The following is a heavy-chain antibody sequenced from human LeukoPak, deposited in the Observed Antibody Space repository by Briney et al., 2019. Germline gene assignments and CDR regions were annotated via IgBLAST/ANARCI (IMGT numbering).Heavy chain of an antibody. D-gene: IGHD5-24*01. Sequence: ASVKVFCKASGYTFTGYYMHWVRQAPGQGLEWMGWINPNSGGTNYAQKFQGRVTMTRDTSISTAYMELSRLRSDDTAVYYCARSVEMATITDYWGQGTLVTVSS. CDR2: INPNSGGT. CDR3: ARSVEMATITDY. V-gene: IGHV1-2*02. CDR1: GYTFTGYY. J-gene: IGHJ4*02.